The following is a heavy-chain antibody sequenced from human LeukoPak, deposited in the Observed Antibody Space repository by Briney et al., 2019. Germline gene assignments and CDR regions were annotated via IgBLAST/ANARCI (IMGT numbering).Heavy chain of an antibody. J-gene: IGHJ5*02. V-gene: IGHV4-39*01. D-gene: IGHD1-1*01. CDR2: IFYSGAT. Sequence: SETLSLTCNVSGDSMYRSSHYWGWIRQPPGKGLEWIGCIFYSGATYYNPSLRSRVTISVDTSKNQFFLKLNSVSAADTAIYFCARRHDSLRAGHGTWGQGTLVTVSS. CDR3: ARRHDSLRAGHGT. CDR1: GDSMYRSSHY.